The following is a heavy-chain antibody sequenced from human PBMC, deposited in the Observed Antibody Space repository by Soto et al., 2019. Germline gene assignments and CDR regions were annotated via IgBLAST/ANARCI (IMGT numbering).Heavy chain of an antibody. Sequence: ASVKVSCKVSGYTLTELSMHWVRQAPGKGLEWMGGFDPEDGETIYAQKFQGRVTMTEDTSTDTAYMELSSLRSEDTAVYYCATVPPHYYDSNGYPRWGQGTLVTVSS. CDR2: FDPEDGET. V-gene: IGHV1-24*01. CDR3: ATVPPHYYDSNGYPR. D-gene: IGHD3-22*01. J-gene: IGHJ4*02. CDR1: GYTLTELS.